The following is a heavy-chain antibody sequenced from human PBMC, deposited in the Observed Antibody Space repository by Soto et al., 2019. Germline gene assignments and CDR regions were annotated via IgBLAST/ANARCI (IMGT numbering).Heavy chain of an antibody. V-gene: IGHV3-7*01. Sequence: GGSLRLSCAASGFTFSTYWMSWVRQAPGKGLEWVANIKQDGSEKYYVDSVKGRFTISRDNAKNSLYVQMNSLRVEDTAVYYCARDTYFDDSSAYFDYWGQGT. CDR3: ARDTYFDDSSAYFDY. D-gene: IGHD3-22*01. CDR2: IKQDGSEK. CDR1: GFTFSTYW. J-gene: IGHJ4*02.